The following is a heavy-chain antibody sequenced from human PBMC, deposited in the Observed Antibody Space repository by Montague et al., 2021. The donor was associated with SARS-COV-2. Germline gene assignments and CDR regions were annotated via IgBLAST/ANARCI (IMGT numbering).Heavy chain of an antibody. V-gene: IGHV4-59*01. D-gene: IGHD1-1*01. CDR2: VHYTGST. J-gene: IGHJ4*02. CDR3: ARAQNTCFIANFVNYFDV. CDR1: GGSMSGYY. Sequence: SETLSLTCEVSGGSMSGYYWTWIRQPPGKGLEWIGYVHYTGSTKYSPSLKTRVSLSLDTPKNHFSLHLSSVTAADTAIYFCARAQNTCFIANFVNYFDVWGLGALVTVSS.